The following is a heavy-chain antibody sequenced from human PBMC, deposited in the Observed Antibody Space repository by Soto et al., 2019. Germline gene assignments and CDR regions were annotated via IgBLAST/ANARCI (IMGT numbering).Heavy chain of an antibody. D-gene: IGHD5-18*01. CDR2: IYYSGST. Sequence: SETLCLRYTVSYGSISSGVYYLSLIRQHPEKGVEWIGYIYYSGSTYYNPSLKSRVTISVETSKNQFSLKLSSVTAADTAVYYCARGGGYTAMVTEFDYWGQGTLVTVSS. V-gene: IGHV4-31*03. J-gene: IGHJ4*02. CDR3: ARGGGYTAMVTEFDY. CDR1: YGSISSGVYY.